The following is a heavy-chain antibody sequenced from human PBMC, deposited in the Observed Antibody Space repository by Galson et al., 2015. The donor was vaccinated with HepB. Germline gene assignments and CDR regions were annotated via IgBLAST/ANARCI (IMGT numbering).Heavy chain of an antibody. D-gene: IGHD5-18*01. Sequence: SLRLSCAASGFTFSSYAMSWVRQAPGKGLEWVSAISGSGGSTYYADSVKGRFTISRDNSKNTLYLQMNSLRAEDTAVYYCAKGVQLWFFFFDYWGQGTLVTVSS. CDR1: GFTFSSYA. V-gene: IGHV3-23*01. CDR2: ISGSGGST. CDR3: AKGVQLWFFFFDY. J-gene: IGHJ4*02.